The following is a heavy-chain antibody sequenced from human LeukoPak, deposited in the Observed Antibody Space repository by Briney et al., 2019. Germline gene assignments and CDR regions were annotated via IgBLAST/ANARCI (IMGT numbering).Heavy chain of an antibody. D-gene: IGHD1-26*01. V-gene: IGHV3-30*18. CDR2: ISYDGSNK. Sequence: GGSLRLSCAASGFTFSSYGMHWVRQAPGKGLEWVAVISYDGSNKYYADSVKGRFTISRDNSKNTLYLQMNSLRAEDTAVYYCAKAAFPYSGSYAGYFDYWGQGTLVTVSS. CDR3: AKAAFPYSGSYAGYFDY. CDR1: GFTFSSYG. J-gene: IGHJ4*02.